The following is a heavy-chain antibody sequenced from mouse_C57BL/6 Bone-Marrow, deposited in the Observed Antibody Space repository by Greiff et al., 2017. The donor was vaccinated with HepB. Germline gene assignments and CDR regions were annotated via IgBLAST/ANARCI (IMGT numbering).Heavy chain of an antibody. D-gene: IGHD2-2*01. J-gene: IGHJ3*01. CDR2: INSDGGST. CDR1: EYEFPSHD. CDR3: ERHGYDGRAWFAY. V-gene: IGHV5-2*01. Sequence: EVQGVESGGGLVQPGESLKLSCESNEYEFPSHDMSWVRKTPEKRLELVAAINSDGGSTYYPDTMERRFSISRDNTKKALYLQMSSLRSEDPALYYCERHGYDGRAWFAYWGQGTLVTVSA.